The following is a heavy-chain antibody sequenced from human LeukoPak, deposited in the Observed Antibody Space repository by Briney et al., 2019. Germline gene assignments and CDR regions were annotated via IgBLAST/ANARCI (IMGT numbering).Heavy chain of an antibody. CDR3: ARGAVYYTMDV. Sequence: SETLSLPCTVSSGSISSYYWSWIRQPPGKRLEWIGHIYYSGSTNYNPSLKSRVSISVDTSKNQFSLKLSSVTAADTAVYYCARGAVYYTMDVWGQGTTVTVSS. D-gene: IGHD3-10*01. CDR1: SGSISSYY. CDR2: IYYSGST. J-gene: IGHJ6*02. V-gene: IGHV4-59*01.